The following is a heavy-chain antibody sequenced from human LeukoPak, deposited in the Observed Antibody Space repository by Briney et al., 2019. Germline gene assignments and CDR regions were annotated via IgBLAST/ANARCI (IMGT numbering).Heavy chain of an antibody. CDR3: ARVFDFWSGYYQGYYLDY. Sequence: SETLSLTCTVSGGSISSYYWSWIRQPPGKGLEWIGYIYYSGSTNYNPSLKSRVTISVDTSKNQFSLKLSSVTAADTAVYYCARVFDFWSGYYQGYYLDYWGQGTLVTVSS. CDR1: GGSISSYY. J-gene: IGHJ4*02. V-gene: IGHV4-59*01. D-gene: IGHD3-3*01. CDR2: IYYSGST.